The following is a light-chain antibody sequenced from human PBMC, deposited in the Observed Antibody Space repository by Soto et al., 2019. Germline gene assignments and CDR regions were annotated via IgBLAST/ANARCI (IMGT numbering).Light chain of an antibody. J-gene: IGLJ3*02. Sequence: QSVLTQPPSASGTPGQRVTMSCSGSSSNIVSYSVSWYLHLPGTAPKLLIYSDNQRPSGVPDRFSGSKSGTSASLAIRGLQSEDEADYYCASWDDSLNGPVFGGGTKLTVL. CDR3: ASWDDSLNGPV. CDR2: SDN. CDR1: SSNIVSYS. V-gene: IGLV1-44*01.